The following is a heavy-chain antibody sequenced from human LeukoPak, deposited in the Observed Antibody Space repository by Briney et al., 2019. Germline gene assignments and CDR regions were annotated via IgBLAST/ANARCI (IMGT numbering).Heavy chain of an antibody. V-gene: IGHV1-46*01. Sequence: ASVKVACTVSEYTFINDYVHWVRQAPGQGLEWLGIIKPSGGRTNYAKNFVGRVTMTRDMSTSTVCMELSSLRSGSTAVCYCTRESSAVRDGYKFGDYWGQGTLVTVSS. CDR1: EYTFINDY. D-gene: IGHD2-21*01. CDR2: IKPSGGRT. J-gene: IGHJ4*02. CDR3: TRESSAVRDGYKFGDY.